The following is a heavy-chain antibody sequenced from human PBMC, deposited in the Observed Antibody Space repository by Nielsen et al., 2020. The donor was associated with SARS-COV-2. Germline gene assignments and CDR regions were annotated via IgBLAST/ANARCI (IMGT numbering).Heavy chain of an antibody. CDR3: ARAAGWGWLQAIPPEFDY. D-gene: IGHD5-24*01. J-gene: IGHJ4*02. V-gene: IGHV4-59*01. CDR1: GGSISRYY. Sequence: SETLSLTCTVSGGSISRYYWSWIRQPPGKGLEWIGYIYYSGSTNYNPSLKSRVTISVDTSKNQFSLKLSSVTAADTAVYYCARAAGWGWLQAIPPEFDYWGQGTLVTVSS. CDR2: IYYSGST.